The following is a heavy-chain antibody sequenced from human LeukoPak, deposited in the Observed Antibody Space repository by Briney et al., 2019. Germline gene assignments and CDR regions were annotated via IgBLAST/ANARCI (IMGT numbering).Heavy chain of an antibody. D-gene: IGHD2-2*01. CDR3: ARDDCSSTSCLYYFDY. Sequence: AASVKVSCKASGYTFTSYYMRWVRQAPGQGLEWMGIINPSGGSTSYAQKFQGRVTMTRDTSTSTVYMELSSLRSEDTAVYYCARDDCSSTSCLYYFDYWGQGTLVTVSS. J-gene: IGHJ4*02. CDR1: GYTFTSYY. V-gene: IGHV1-46*03. CDR2: INPSGGST.